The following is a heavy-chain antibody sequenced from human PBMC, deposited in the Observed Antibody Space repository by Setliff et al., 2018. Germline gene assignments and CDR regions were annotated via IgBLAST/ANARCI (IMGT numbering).Heavy chain of an antibody. CDR1: GGSMRSISYY. Sequence: PSETLSLTCTVSGGSMRSISYYWGWVRQPPGKGLEWIGTIYDSGTTYYNPSLKSRVTISVDTSKNQFSLRLSSVTAADTAIYYCARHLGPWDPVDFWGQGTLVTVSS. CDR2: IYDSGTT. D-gene: IGHD1-26*01. V-gene: IGHV4-39*01. CDR3: ARHLGPWDPVDF. J-gene: IGHJ4*02.